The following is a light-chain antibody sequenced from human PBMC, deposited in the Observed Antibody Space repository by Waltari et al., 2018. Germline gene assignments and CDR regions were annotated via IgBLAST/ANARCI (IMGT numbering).Light chain of an antibody. CDR2: GVD. CDR3: SSYTARSTLV. V-gene: IGLV2-14*01. J-gene: IGLJ3*02. CDR1: SDVGGYNF. Sequence: SDVGGYNFVSWYQQLPGKPPKLLIYGVDQRPSGVSLRFSGSKSANTATLTISGLQPEDEGDYFCSSYTARSTLVFGGGTKLTVL.